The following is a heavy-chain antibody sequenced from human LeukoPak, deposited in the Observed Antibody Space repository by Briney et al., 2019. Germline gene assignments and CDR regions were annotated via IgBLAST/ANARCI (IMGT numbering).Heavy chain of an antibody. J-gene: IGHJ4*02. Sequence: SETLSLTCTVSXAYMGSFFWTWIRQPAGKGLEWIGHIYTTGSTKYNPSLKSRITMSVDMSKESFSLRLRSVTAADTAVYYCARGRPNTSVLDFWGQGTLVTVSS. V-gene: IGHV4-4*07. CDR2: IYTTGST. D-gene: IGHD2-2*02. CDR3: ARGRPNTSVLDF. CDR1: XAYMGSFF.